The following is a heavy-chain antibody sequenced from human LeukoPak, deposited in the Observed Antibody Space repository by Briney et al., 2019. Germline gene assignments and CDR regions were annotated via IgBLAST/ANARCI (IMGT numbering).Heavy chain of an antibody. CDR1: GFTFSSYS. V-gene: IGHV3-21*01. D-gene: IGHD3-9*01. CDR2: ISSSSSYI. J-gene: IGHJ6*03. CDR3: ARDAYCDILTGYYMGRYYYYMDV. Sequence: GGSLRLSCAASGFTFSSYSMNWVRQAPGKGLEWVSSISSSSSYIYYADSVKGRFTISRDNAKNSLYLQMNSLRAEDTAVYYCARDAYCDILTGYYMGRYYYYMDVWGKGTTVTISS.